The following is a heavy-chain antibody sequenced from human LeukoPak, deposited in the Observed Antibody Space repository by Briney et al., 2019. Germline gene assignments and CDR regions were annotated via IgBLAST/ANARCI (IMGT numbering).Heavy chain of an antibody. D-gene: IGHD1-26*01. CDR2: IYSGGST. CDR1: GFTVSSNY. J-gene: IGHJ5*02. V-gene: IGHV3-66*01. Sequence: GGSLRLSCAASGFTVSSNYMSWVRQAPGKGLEWVSVIYSGGSTYYADSVKGRFTISRDNSKNTLYLQMNSLRAEDTAVYYCARGVVGATIPFSGWFDPWGQGTLVTVSS. CDR3: ARGVVGATIPFSGWFDP.